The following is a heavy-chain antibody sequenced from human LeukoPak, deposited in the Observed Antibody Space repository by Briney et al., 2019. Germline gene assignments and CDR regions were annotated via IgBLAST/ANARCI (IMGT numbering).Heavy chain of an antibody. D-gene: IGHD4-17*01. V-gene: IGHV4-59*01. CDR3: ARDSYGNWFDP. J-gene: IGHJ5*02. CDR1: GGSISSYY. CDR2: IYYSGST. Sequence: PSETLSLTCTVSGGSISSYYWSWIRQPPGKGLEWIGYIYYSGSTNYNPSLKSRVTISVDTSKNQFSLKLSSVTAADTAVYYCARDSYGNWFDPWGQGTLVTVSS.